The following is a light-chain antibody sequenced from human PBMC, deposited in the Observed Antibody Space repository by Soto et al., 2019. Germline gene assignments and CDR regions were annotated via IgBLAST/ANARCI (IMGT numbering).Light chain of an antibody. V-gene: IGKV3-15*01. CDR2: GAS. CDR3: QHYNNWPLYT. CDR1: QSISSN. Sequence: EIVMTQSPATLSVSPGERATLSCRASQSISSNLAWYQQKPGQAPRLLIYGASTSGTGIPARFSGSGSGTEFTLTISSLQSEDFAVYYCQHYNNWPLYTFGQGTKLEIK. J-gene: IGKJ2*01.